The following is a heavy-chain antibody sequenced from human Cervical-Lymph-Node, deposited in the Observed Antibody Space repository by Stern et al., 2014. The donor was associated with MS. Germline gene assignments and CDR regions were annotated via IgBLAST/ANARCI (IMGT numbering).Heavy chain of an antibody. CDR1: GGTFSNSA. CDR2: IIPIFGTA. CDR3: ARSAGYYSAMDV. D-gene: IGHD3-3*01. V-gene: IGHV1-69*01. Sequence: VQLVQSGAEVKKPVSSVKVSCKTSGGTFSNSAFSWIRQAPGQGLEWIGGIIPIFGTATYAQRFQGRVTITAHESTNTAYMELSSLRSEDSAVYYCARSAGYYSAMDVWGQGTTVTVSS. J-gene: IGHJ6*02.